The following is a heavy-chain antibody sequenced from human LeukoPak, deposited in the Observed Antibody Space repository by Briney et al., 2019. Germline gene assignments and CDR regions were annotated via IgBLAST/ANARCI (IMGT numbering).Heavy chain of an antibody. CDR3: ARPGITGTMGYGAFDI. V-gene: IGHV3-21*01. CDR1: GFTFSSYS. D-gene: IGHD1-7*01. CDR2: IDSSSSYI. J-gene: IGHJ3*02. Sequence: GGSLRLSCAASGFTFSSYSINWVRQAPGKGLEWVSSIDSSSSYIYYADSVKGRFTVSRDNAKNSLFLQMNSLRVEDTAVYYCARPGITGTMGYGAFDIWGQGTRVTVSS.